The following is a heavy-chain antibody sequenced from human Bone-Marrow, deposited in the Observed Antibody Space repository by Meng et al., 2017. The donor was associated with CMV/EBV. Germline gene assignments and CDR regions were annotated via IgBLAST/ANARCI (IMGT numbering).Heavy chain of an antibody. V-gene: IGHV3-49*04. D-gene: IGHD2-21*02. CDR2: IRSKAYGGTT. Sequence: GESLKISCTASGFTFGDYAMSWVRQAPGKGLEWVGFIRSKAYGGTTEYAASVKGRFTISRDDSKSIAYLQMNSLKTEDTAVYYCTRGGRVTRAFEIWGRGTMVTVSS. J-gene: IGHJ3*02. CDR3: TRGGRVTRAFEI. CDR1: GFTFGDYA.